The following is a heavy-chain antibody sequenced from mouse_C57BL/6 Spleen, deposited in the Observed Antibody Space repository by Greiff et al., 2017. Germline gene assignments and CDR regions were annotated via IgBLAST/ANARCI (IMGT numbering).Heavy chain of an antibody. CDR2: IDPSDSCT. Sequence: VQLQQPGAELVRPGTSVTLSCKASGYTFTSYWMHWVKQRPGQGLEWIGAIDPSDSCTNSNQKFKGKATLTVDTSSSTAYMQLSSLTSEDAAVYYGARDGDYGADWGQGTTLTVAS. J-gene: IGHJ2*01. CDR1: GYTFTSYW. V-gene: IGHV1-59*01. D-gene: IGHD1-1*02. CDR3: ARDGDYGAD.